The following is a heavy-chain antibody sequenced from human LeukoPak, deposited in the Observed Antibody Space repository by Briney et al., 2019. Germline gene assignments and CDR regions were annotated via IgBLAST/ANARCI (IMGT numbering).Heavy chain of an antibody. J-gene: IGHJ4*02. CDR3: ARDLSY. Sequence: ASVKVSCKASGGTFSSYALSWVRQAPGQGLEWMGGIIPIFGTANYTEKFQGRLTITADESTSTTYMELSSLRSEDTAVYYCARDLSYGGEGTLVTVSS. V-gene: IGHV1-69*13. CDR2: IIPIFGTA. CDR1: GGTFSSYA.